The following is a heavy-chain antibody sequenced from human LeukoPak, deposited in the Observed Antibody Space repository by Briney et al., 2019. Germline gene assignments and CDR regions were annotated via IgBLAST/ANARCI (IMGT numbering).Heavy chain of an antibody. Sequence: GGSLRLSCAASGFTFSSYAMSWVRQAPGKGLEWVSAISGSGGSTYYADSVKGRFTISRDNSKNTLYLQMNSLRAEDTAVYYCAKGSGVPAAIGGFDYWSQGTLVTVSS. J-gene: IGHJ4*02. CDR2: ISGSGGST. CDR3: AKGSGVPAAIGGFDY. CDR1: GFTFSSYA. D-gene: IGHD2-2*02. V-gene: IGHV3-23*01.